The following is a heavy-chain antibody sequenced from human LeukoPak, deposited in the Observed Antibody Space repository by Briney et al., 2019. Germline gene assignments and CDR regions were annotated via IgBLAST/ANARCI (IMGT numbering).Heavy chain of an antibody. CDR1: GYTFTGYY. D-gene: IGHD3-10*01. V-gene: IGHV1-2*02. CDR3: ARDLGGPGEDY. J-gene: IGHJ4*02. CDR2: INPNSGGT. Sequence: ASVKVSCKASGYTFTGYYIHWVRQAPGQGLEWMGWINPNSGGTSCAQKFQGRVTMTTDTSISTAFMELSRLTSDDTAVYYCARDLGGPGEDYWGQGTLVTVSS.